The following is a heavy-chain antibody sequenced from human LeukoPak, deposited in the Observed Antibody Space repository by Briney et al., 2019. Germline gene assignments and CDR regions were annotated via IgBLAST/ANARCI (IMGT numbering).Heavy chain of an antibody. CDR1: GFTVSNKY. V-gene: IGHV3-74*01. CDR2: INSDGSST. Sequence: GGSLRLSCAASGFTVSNKYMTWVRQAPGKGLVWVSRINSDGSSTSYADSVKGRFTISRDNAKNTLYLQMNSLRAEDTAVYYCARSMLTIPIPGGYWGQGTLVTVSS. CDR3: ARSMLTIPIPGGY. J-gene: IGHJ4*02. D-gene: IGHD3-16*01.